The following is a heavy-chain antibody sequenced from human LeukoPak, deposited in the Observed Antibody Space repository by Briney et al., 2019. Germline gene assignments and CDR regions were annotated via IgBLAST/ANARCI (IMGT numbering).Heavy chain of an antibody. D-gene: IGHD6-13*01. CDR2: IYSGGST. V-gene: IGHV3-53*01. CDR1: GFTFSSYW. J-gene: IGHJ4*02. Sequence: GGSLRLSCAASGFTFSSYWMSWVRQAPGKGLEWVSVIYSGGSTYYADSVKGRFTISRDNSKNTLYLQMNSLRAEDTAVYYCARGESSSWKLFDYWGQGTLVTVSS. CDR3: ARGESSSWKLFDY.